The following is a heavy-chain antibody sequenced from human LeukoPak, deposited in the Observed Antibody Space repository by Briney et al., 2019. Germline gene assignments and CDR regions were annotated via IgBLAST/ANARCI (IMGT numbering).Heavy chain of an antibody. CDR1: GGSFSGYY. CDR2: IYYSGST. CDR3: ARSYWGGYGLFYYYYYMDV. D-gene: IGHD5-18*01. Sequence: PSETLSLTCAVYGGSFSGYYWSWIRQPPGKGLEWIGSIYYSGSTYYNPSLKSRVTISVDTSKNQFSLKLSSVTAADTAVYYCARSYWGGYGLFYYYYYMDVWGKGTTVTVSS. J-gene: IGHJ6*03. V-gene: IGHV4-34*01.